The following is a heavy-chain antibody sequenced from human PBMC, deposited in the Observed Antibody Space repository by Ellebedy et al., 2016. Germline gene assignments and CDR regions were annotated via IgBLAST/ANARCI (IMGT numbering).Heavy chain of an antibody. CDR2: IIPILGIA. J-gene: IGHJ3*02. Sequence: ASVKVSCKASGGTFSSYAISWVRQAPGQGLEWMGRIIPILGIANYAQKFQGRVTITRDTSTSTAYMELRSLRSDDTAVYYCARMNYDILFDIWGQGTMVTVSS. V-gene: IGHV1-69*04. CDR1: GGTFSSYA. CDR3: ARMNYDILFDI. D-gene: IGHD3-9*01.